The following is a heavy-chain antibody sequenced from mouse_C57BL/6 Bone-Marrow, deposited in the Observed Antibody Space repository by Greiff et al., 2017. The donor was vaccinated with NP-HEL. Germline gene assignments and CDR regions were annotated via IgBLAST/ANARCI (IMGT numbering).Heavy chain of an antibody. J-gene: IGHJ3*01. D-gene: IGHD2-3*01. CDR2: ISDGGSYT. V-gene: IGHV5-4*01. CDR3: ASRWLLRFAY. CDR1: GFTFSSYA. Sequence: VHVKQSGGGLVKPGGSLKLSCAASGFTFSSYAMSWVRQTPEKRLEWVATISDGGSYTYYPDNVKVRFTISRDNAKNNLYLQMSHLKSEETAMYYCASRWLLRFAYWGQGTLVTVSA.